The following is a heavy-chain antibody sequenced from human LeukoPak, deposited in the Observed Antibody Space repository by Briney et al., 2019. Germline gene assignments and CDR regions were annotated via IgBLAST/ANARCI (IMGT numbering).Heavy chain of an antibody. D-gene: IGHD2-15*01. CDR1: GFTVSSNY. CDR3: ARYCSGGSCLDY. J-gene: IGHJ4*02. CDR2: IYSGGST. V-gene: IGHV3-66*01. Sequence: GGSLRLSCAASGFTVSSNYMSWVRQAPGKGLEWVSAIYSGGSTYYADSVKGRFTISRDNSKNTLYLQMNSLRAEDTAVYYCARYCSGGSCLDYWGQGTLVTVSS.